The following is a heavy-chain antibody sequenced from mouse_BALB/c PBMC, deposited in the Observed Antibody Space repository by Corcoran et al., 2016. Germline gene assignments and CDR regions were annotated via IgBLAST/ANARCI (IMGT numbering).Heavy chain of an antibody. J-gene: IGHJ1*01. CDR1: GFNIKDTY. Sequence: EVQLQQSGAELVKPGASVKLSCTASGFNIKDTYMHWVKQRPEQGLEWIGRIDPANGNTKYDPKFQGKDNITADKSSNTAYMQLSSLTSEDTAVYYCANWDWYFDVWGAGTAVTVSS. CDR2: IDPANGNT. CDR3: ANWDWYFDV. V-gene: IGHV14-3*02. D-gene: IGHD4-1*01.